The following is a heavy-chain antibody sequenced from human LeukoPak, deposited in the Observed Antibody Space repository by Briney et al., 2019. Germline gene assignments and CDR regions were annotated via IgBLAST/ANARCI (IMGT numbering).Heavy chain of an antibody. V-gene: IGHV4-34*01. CDR2: INHSGST. D-gene: IGHD3-22*01. J-gene: IGHJ3*02. CDR3: ARRHITMIVVVYSDAFDI. Sequence: SETLSLTCAVYGGSFSGYYWSWIRQPPGKGLEWIGEINHSGSTNYNPSLKSRVTISVDTSKNQFSLKLSSVTAADTAVYCCARRHITMIVVVYSDAFDIWGQGTMVTVSS. CDR1: GGSFSGYY.